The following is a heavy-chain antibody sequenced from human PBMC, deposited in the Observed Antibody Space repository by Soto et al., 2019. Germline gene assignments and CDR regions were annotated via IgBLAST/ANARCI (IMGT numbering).Heavy chain of an antibody. CDR2: ISGSGGST. Sequence: GGSLRLSCAASGFTFSSYAMSWVRQAPGKGLEWVSAISGSGGSTYYADSVKGRFTISRDNSKNTLYLQMNSLRAEDTAVYYCAKDYDFWSGYSLNYYFDYWGQGTLVNVSS. CDR1: GFTFSSYA. CDR3: AKDYDFWSGYSLNYYFDY. V-gene: IGHV3-23*01. J-gene: IGHJ4*02. D-gene: IGHD3-3*01.